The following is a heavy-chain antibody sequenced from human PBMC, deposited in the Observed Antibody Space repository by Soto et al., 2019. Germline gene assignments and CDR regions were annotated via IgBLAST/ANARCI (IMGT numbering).Heavy chain of an antibody. Sequence: PGGSLRLSCAASGFTFSSYSMHGVRQAPGKGLEWVAVISYDGSNKYYADSVKGRFTISRDNSKNTLYLQMNSLRAEDTAVYYCARTDSSLFDIWGQGTMVTASS. J-gene: IGHJ3*02. CDR3: ARTDSSLFDI. V-gene: IGHV3-30-3*01. CDR2: ISYDGSNK. CDR1: GFTFSSYS. D-gene: IGHD3-22*01.